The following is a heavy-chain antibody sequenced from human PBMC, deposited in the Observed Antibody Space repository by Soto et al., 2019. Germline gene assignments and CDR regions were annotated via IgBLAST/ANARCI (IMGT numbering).Heavy chain of an antibody. CDR3: ARAPDVHYFGDYFDY. Sequence: QVQLQESGPGLVKPSETLSLTCTVSGGSISSYYWSWIRQPPGKGLEWIGYIYYSGSTNYNPSLKSRVTISVDTSKNQCSLKLSSVTAADTAVYYCARAPDVHYFGDYFDYWGQGTLVTVSS. V-gene: IGHV4-59*01. CDR1: GGSISSYY. D-gene: IGHD3-10*01. J-gene: IGHJ4*02. CDR2: IYYSGST.